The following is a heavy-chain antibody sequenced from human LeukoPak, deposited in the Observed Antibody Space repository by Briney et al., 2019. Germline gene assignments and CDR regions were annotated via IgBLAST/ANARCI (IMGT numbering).Heavy chain of an antibody. CDR2: ISSSSTI. D-gene: IGHD3-22*01. CDR3: ARAPYYYDSSGAPLYYYYYMDV. V-gene: IGHV3-48*04. CDR1: GFTFSSYS. Sequence: GGSLRLSCAASGFTFSSYSMNWVRQAPGKGQEWVSYISSSSTIYYADSVKGRFTISRDNAKNSLYLQMNSLRAEDTAVYYCARAPYYYDSSGAPLYYYYYMDVWGKGTTVTVSS. J-gene: IGHJ6*03.